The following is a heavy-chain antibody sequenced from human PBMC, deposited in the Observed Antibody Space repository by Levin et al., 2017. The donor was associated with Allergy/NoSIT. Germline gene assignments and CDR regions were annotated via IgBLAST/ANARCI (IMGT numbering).Heavy chain of an antibody. CDR3: ARSPSGAAAGYYFDS. J-gene: IGHJ4*02. V-gene: IGHV5-51*01. CDR2: FYPGDSDF. D-gene: IGHD6-25*01. Sequence: GESLKISCKVSGYNFNKYWIGWVRQMPGKGLEWMGIFYPGDSDFRYNPSFQGQVTISVDKSITTAYLQLNSLKASDTGIYYCARSPSGAAAGYYFDSWGQGTLLTVSS. CDR1: GYNFNKYW.